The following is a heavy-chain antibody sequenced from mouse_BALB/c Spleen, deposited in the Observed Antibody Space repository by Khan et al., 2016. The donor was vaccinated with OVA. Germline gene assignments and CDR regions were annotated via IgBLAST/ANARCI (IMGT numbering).Heavy chain of an antibody. CDR1: GDSITSGY. CDR2: MIYTGYT. V-gene: IGHV3-8*02. Sequence: EVQLQESGPSLVKPSQTLSLTCSVTGDSITSGYWSWIRQFPGNKLEYMGYMIYTGYTYYNPSLQSRISITRHPSKNQYYLQLNSVTTEDTATYYCARSTYRYAFVYWGQGTLVTVSA. J-gene: IGHJ3*01. D-gene: IGHD2-14*01. CDR3: ARSTYRYAFVY.